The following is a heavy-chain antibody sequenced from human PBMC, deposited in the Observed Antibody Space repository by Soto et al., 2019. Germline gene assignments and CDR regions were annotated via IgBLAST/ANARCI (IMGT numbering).Heavy chain of an antibody. D-gene: IGHD2-8*01. J-gene: IGHJ6*02. CDR2: IYYSGST. V-gene: IGHV4-30-4*01. CDR3: ARAIVLMVYAPVGYGMDV. CDR1: GGSISSGDYY. Sequence: TSETLSLTCTVSGGSISSGDYYWSWIRQPPGKGLEWIGYIYYSGSTYYNPSLKSRVTISVDTSKNQFSLKLSSVTAADTAVYYCARAIVLMVYAPVGYGMDVWGQGTTVTVSS.